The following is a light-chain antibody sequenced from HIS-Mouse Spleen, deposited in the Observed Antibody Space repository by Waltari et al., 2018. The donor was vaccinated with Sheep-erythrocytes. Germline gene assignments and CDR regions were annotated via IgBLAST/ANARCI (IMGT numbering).Light chain of an antibody. Sequence: LTQPRSVSGSPGQSVTISCTGDKLGDKYACWYQQKPGQSPVLVIYQDSKRPSGIPGRVSGSNSGNTATLTISGTQAMDEADYYCQAWDSSTEVFGGGTKLTVL. CDR1: KLGDKY. CDR2: QDS. V-gene: IGLV3-1*01. CDR3: QAWDSSTEV. J-gene: IGLJ2*01.